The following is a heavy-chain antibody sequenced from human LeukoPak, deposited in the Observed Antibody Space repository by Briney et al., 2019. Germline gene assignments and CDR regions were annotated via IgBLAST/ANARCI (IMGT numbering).Heavy chain of an antibody. CDR1: DGSISSYY. D-gene: IGHD3-22*01. V-gene: IGHV4-59*01. CDR3: ARWGHFDTSGYFVVDY. J-gene: IGHJ4*02. Sequence: SETLSLTCTISDGSISSYYWNWIRQSPGKGLEWIGHIHYSGSTHYNPSLQSRVSISIDTSKKHFSLNLRSVTAVDTAVYYCARWGHFDTSGYFVVDYWGQGTLATVSS. CDR2: IHYSGST.